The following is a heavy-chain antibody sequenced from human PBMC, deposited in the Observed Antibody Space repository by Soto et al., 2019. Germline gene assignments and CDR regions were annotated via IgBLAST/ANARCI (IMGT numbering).Heavy chain of an antibody. CDR2: IIPILDIA. V-gene: IGHV1-69*02. CDR3: AAGGHGAFDI. CDR1: GDTFSSYT. Sequence: QVQLVQSGAEVKKPGSSVKVSCKASGDTFSSYTISWVRQAPGQGLEWMGRIIPILDIANYAQKFQGRGTISAEKSTRTAYRVLSSLRSEDTAVYYCAAGGHGAFDIWGQAPMVTVPS. J-gene: IGHJ3*02. D-gene: IGHD1-26*01.